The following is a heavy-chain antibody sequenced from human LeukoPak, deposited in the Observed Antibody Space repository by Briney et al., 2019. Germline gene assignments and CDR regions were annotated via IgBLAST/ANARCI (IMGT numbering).Heavy chain of an antibody. D-gene: IGHD4-17*01. CDR3: SLRFWFDP. V-gene: IGHV3-30-3*01. CDR1: GFTFSSYA. Sequence: GGSLRLSCAASGFTFSSYAMHWVRQAPGKGLEWVAVISYDGSNKYYADSVKGRFTISRDNSKNTLYLQVNSLRAEDTAVYYCSLRFWFDPWGQGTLVTVSS. J-gene: IGHJ5*02. CDR2: ISYDGSNK.